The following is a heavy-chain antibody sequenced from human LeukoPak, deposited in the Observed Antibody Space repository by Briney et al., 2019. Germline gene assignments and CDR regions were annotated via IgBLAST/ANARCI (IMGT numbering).Heavy chain of an antibody. V-gene: IGHV4-39*07. Sequence: SETLSLTCTVSGGSISSSSYYWGWIRQPPGKGLEWIGSIYYSGSTYYNPSLKSRVTISVDTSKNQFSLKLSSVTAADTAVYYCARGSGYNWNPALGYGGKGPLVTVS. CDR1: GGSISSSSYY. CDR3: ARGSGYNWNPALGY. CDR2: IYYSGST. D-gene: IGHD1-20*01. J-gene: IGHJ4*02.